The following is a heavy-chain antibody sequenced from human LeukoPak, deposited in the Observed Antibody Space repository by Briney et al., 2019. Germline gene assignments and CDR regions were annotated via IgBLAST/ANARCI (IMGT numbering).Heavy chain of an antibody. CDR2: ISYDGSKK. CDR1: GFSFSSYG. Sequence: PGRSLRLSCAASGFSFSSYGMHWVRQAPGKGLEWVAVISYDGSKKYYADSVKGRFTISRDNSKNTLYLQMNSLRAEDTAVYYCARDSSGWYSMGFDPWGQGTLVTVSS. J-gene: IGHJ5*02. D-gene: IGHD6-19*01. V-gene: IGHV3-30*03. CDR3: ARDSSGWYSMGFDP.